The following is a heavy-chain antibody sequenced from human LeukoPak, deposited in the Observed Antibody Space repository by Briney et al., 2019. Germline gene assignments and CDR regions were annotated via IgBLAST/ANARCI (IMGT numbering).Heavy chain of an antibody. J-gene: IGHJ4*02. CDR1: GFTFSSYS. Sequence: GGSLRLSCAASGFTFSSYSMNWVRQAPGKGLEWVSSISSSSSYIYYADSVKGRFTISRDNAKNSLYLQMNSLRAEDTAVYYCAKDGTGGYSSYYFDYWGQGTLVTVSS. CDR2: ISSSSSYI. V-gene: IGHV3-21*04. CDR3: AKDGTGGYSSYYFDY. D-gene: IGHD3-22*01.